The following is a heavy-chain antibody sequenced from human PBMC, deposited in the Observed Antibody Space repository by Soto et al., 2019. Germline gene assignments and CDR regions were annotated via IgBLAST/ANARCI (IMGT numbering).Heavy chain of an antibody. CDR2: ISGSGGST. Sequence: EVQLLESGGGLVQPGGSLRLSCAASGFTFSSYAMSWVRQAPGKGLEWVSAISGSGGSTYYADYVKGRFTISRDNTMNTLYLQMNSLGAEDTAVYYCAKKAGSYFPPDDYWGQGTLVTVSS. CDR1: GFTFSSYA. CDR3: AKKAGSYFPPDDY. V-gene: IGHV3-23*01. D-gene: IGHD3-10*01. J-gene: IGHJ4*02.